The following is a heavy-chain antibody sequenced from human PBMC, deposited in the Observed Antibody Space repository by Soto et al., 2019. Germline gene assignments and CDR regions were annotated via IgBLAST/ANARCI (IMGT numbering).Heavy chain of an antibody. D-gene: IGHD6-19*01. J-gene: IGHJ4*02. Sequence: EVQLVESGGGLVQPGGSLRLSCAASGFTFNIYSMNWVRQAPGKGLEWVSYITSDTATIHYADSVRGRFTVSRDNAGYSLFLQMNSLRDEDTAVYYWARSVEGHFDYWGQGALVTVSS. V-gene: IGHV3-48*02. CDR1: GFTFNIYS. CDR3: ARSVEGHFDY. CDR2: ITSDTATI.